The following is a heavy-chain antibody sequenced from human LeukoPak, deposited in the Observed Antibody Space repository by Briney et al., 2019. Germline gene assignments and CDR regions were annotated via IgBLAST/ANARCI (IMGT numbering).Heavy chain of an antibody. J-gene: IGHJ4*02. CDR1: GFTFSTYS. CDR3: ARGSSGWYGIDY. CDR2: IRSSSSTI. Sequence: GGSLRLSCAASGFTFSTYSMNWVRQAPGKGLEWVSYIRSSSSTISYADSVKGRFTISRDNGKNSLFLQMNSLRAEDTAVYYCARGSSGWYGIDYWGQGALVNVSS. D-gene: IGHD6-19*01. V-gene: IGHV3-48*01.